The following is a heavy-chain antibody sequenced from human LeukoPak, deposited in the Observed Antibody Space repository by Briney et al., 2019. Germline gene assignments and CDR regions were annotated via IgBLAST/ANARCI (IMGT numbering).Heavy chain of an antibody. Sequence: GGSLRLSCAASGFTFSSYGMHWVRQAPGKGLEWVAVISYDGSNKYYADSVKGRFTISRDNSKNTLYLQMNSLRAEDTAVYYCAKDKRDLYYFGYWGQGTLVTVSS. V-gene: IGHV3-30*18. CDR1: GFTFSSYG. CDR3: AKDKRDLYYFGY. J-gene: IGHJ4*02. CDR2: ISYDGSNK.